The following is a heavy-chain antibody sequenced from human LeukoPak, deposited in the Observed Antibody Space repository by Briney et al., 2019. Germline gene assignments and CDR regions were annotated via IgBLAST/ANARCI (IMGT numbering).Heavy chain of an antibody. J-gene: IGHJ4*02. CDR2: VRSKADNYAT. V-gene: IGHV3-73*01. CDR3: ATFVWGSSPN. Sequence: SGGSLRLSCAASGFTVSGSSLHWVRQASGKGLEWVGRVRSKADNYATAYSASVQGRFTVSRDDSKKAAYLQMNSLEPEDTAIYYCATFVWGSSPNWGQGSRVTVSS. CDR1: GFTVSGSS. D-gene: IGHD3-16*01.